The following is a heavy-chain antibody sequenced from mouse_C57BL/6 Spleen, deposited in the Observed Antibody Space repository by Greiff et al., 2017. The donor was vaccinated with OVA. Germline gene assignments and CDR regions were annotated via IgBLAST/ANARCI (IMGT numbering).Heavy chain of an antibody. CDR1: GFSLSTFGMG. J-gene: IGHJ2*01. CDR3: ARKDYYGSTDY. V-gene: IGHV8-8*01. CDR2: IWWDDDK. D-gene: IGHD1-1*01. Sequence: QVTLKVCGPGILQPSQTLSLTCSFSGFSLSTFGMGVGWIRHPSGQGLVWLAHIWWDDDKYYNPALKSRLTISKDTSKNQVFLKSANVDTADTDTYYCARKDYYGSTDYWGQGTTLTVSS.